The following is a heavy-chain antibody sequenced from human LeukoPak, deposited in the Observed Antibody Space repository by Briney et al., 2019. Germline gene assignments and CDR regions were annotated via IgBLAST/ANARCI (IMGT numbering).Heavy chain of an antibody. CDR1: GGSISSSSYY. V-gene: IGHV4-39*01. J-gene: IGHJ5*02. Sequence: SETLSLTCTVSGGSISSSSYYWGWIRQPPGKGLEWIGSIYYSGSTYYNPSLKSRVTISVDTSKNQFSLKLSSVTAADTAVYYCARHRVGATHGWFDPWGQGTLVTVSS. D-gene: IGHD1-26*01. CDR3: ARHRVGATHGWFDP. CDR2: IYYSGST.